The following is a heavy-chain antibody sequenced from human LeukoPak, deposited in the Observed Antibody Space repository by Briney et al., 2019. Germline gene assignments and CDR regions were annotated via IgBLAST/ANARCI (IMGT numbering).Heavy chain of an antibody. Sequence: SETLSLTCAVSGGSISSYYWSWIRQPPGKGLEWIGYIYYSGSTNYNPSLKSRVTISVDTSKNQFSLKLSSVTAADTAVYYCARIVVVPAAIGDYYYYGMDVWGQGTTVTVSS. V-gene: IGHV4-59*08. CDR3: ARIVVVPAAIGDYYYYGMDV. D-gene: IGHD2-2*02. CDR2: IYYSGST. CDR1: GGSISSYY. J-gene: IGHJ6*02.